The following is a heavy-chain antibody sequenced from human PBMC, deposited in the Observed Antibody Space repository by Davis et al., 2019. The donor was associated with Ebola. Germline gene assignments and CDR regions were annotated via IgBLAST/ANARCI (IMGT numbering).Heavy chain of an antibody. Sequence: GSLRLSCAASGFTFSSYWMSWIRQPPGKGLEWIGEINHSGSTNYNPSLKSRVTISVDTSKNQFSLKLSSVTAADTAVYYCARAPYSGSYRGPSFDYWGQGTLVTVSS. D-gene: IGHD1-26*01. CDR3: ARAPYSGSYRGPSFDY. CDR1: GFTFSSYW. J-gene: IGHJ4*02. V-gene: IGHV4-34*01. CDR2: INHSGST.